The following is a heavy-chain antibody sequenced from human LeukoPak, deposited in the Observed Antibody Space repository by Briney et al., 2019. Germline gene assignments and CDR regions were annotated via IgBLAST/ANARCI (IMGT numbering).Heavy chain of an antibody. V-gene: IGHV3-23*01. CDR2: IGASGSSR. D-gene: IGHD3-22*01. CDR1: GFTFSSHA. CDR3: ARWTQYYDTTGYYSAFDI. J-gene: IGHJ3*02. Sequence: GGSLRLSCAASGFTFSSHAMIWVRQAPGKGLEYVSGIGASGSSRYYSDSVKGRFTISRDNSRNTMFLQMNSLRAEDTAVYYCARWTQYYDTTGYYSAFDIWGQGTMVTVSS.